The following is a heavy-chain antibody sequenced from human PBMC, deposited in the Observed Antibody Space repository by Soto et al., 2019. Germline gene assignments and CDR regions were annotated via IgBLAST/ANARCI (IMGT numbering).Heavy chain of an antibody. J-gene: IGHJ4*02. CDR2: IYYSGST. CDR1: GGSISSGGYY. CDR3: ARDHCSGGSCYSGY. D-gene: IGHD2-15*01. Sequence: SETLSLTCTVSGGSISSGGYYWSWIRQHPGKGLEWIGYIYYSGSTYYNPSLKSRVTISVDTSKNQFSLKLSSVTAADTAVYYCARDHCSGGSCYSGYWGQGTLVTVSS. V-gene: IGHV4-31*03.